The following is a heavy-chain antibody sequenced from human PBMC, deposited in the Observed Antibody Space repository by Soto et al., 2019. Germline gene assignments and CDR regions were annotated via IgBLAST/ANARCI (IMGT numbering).Heavy chain of an antibody. CDR3: AKDMVSSTASDAFDI. Sequence: HPGGSLRLSCAASGFTFSSYAMSWVRQAPGKGLEWVSTVDGGSTYYADSVKGRFTVSRDNSKNTLYLQMNSLRVEDTAVYYCAKDMVSSTASDAFDIWGQGTMVTVSS. J-gene: IGHJ3*02. V-gene: IGHV3-23*01. CDR1: GFTFSSYA. CDR2: VDGGST. D-gene: IGHD3-10*01.